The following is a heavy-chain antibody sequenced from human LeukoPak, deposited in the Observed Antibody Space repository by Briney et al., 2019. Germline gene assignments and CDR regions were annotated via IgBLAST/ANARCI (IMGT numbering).Heavy chain of an antibody. Sequence: ASVKVSCKASGYTFTSYGISWVRQAPGQGLEWMGWISAYNGNTNYAQKLQGRVTMTTDTSTSTAYMELRSLRSDDTAVYYCARFGDIVVVVAANDAFDIWGQGTMVTVSS. CDR3: ARFGDIVVVVAANDAFDI. CDR2: ISAYNGNT. V-gene: IGHV1-18*01. CDR1: GYTFTSYG. D-gene: IGHD2-15*01. J-gene: IGHJ3*02.